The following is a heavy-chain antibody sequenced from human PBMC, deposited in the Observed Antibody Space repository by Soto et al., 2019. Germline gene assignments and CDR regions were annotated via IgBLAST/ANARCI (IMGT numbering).Heavy chain of an antibody. V-gene: IGHV1-3*01. J-gene: IGHJ5*02. CDR2: INAGNGNT. CDR1: GYTFTSYA. D-gene: IGHD2-2*01. Sequence: ASVKVSCKASGYTFTSYAMHWVRQAPGQRLEWMGWINAGNGNTKYSQKFQGRVTITRDTSASTAYMELSSLSSEDTAVYYCARENVEDIVVVPAASNWFDPWGQGTLVTVSS. CDR3: ARENVEDIVVVPAASNWFDP.